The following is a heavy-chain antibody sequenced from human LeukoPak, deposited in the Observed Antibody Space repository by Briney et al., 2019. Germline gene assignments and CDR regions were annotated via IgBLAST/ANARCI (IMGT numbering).Heavy chain of an antibody. CDR1: GYTFTGYY. J-gene: IGHJ4*02. CDR2: INPNSGGT. V-gene: IGHV1-2*02. D-gene: IGHD3-22*01. CDR3: ARSYSITMIVPPHRFDY. Sequence: ASVKVSCKASGYTFTGYYMHWVRQAPGQGLEWVGWINPNSGGTNYAQKFQGRVTMTRDTSISTAYMELSRLRSDDTAVYYCARSYSITMIVPPHRFDYWGQGTLVTVSS.